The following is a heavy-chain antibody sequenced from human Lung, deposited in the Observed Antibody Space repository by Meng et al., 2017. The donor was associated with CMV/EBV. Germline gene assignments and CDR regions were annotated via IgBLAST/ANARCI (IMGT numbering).Heavy chain of an antibody. CDR1: GFSLSNARMG. CDR2: IFSNDEK. V-gene: IGHV2-26*01. D-gene: IGHD3-22*01. CDR3: ARHLPTYYYDSSGYYYPYYYYGMDV. Sequence: SGPXLVKPTETLTLTCTVSGFSLSNARMGVSWIRQPPGKALEWLAHIFSNDEKSYCTSLKSRLTISKDNSKSQVVLTMTNMDHVDKATYYRARHLPTYYYDSSGYYYPYYYYGMDVWXQGTXVTVSS. J-gene: IGHJ6*02.